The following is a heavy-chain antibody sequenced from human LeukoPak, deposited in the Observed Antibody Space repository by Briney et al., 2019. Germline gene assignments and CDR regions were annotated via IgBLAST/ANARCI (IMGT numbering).Heavy chain of an antibody. D-gene: IGHD2-2*01. CDR3: ARASPTVPSA. J-gene: IGHJ5*02. CDR2: IYYSGST. CDR1: GGSISSSSYY. Sequence: PSETLSLTCTVSGGSISSSSYYWGWIRQPPGKGLEWIGSIYYSGSTYYNPSLKSRVTISVDTSKNQFSLKLSSVTAADTAVYYCARASPTVPSAWGQGTLVTVSS. V-gene: IGHV4-39*07.